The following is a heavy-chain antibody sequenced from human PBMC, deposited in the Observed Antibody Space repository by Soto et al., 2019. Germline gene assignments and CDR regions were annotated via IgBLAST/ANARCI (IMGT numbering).Heavy chain of an antibody. J-gene: IGHJ4*02. CDR1: GFTFSSYA. CDR3: ARDSTKTPPPYYFDY. D-gene: IGHD5-12*01. CDR2: ISYDGSNK. V-gene: IGHV3-30-3*01. Sequence: GGSLRLSCAASGFTFSSYAMHWVRQAPGKGLEWVAVISYDGSNKYYADSVKGRFTISRDNSKNTLYLQMNSLRAEDTAVYYCARDSTKTPPPYYFDYWGQGTLVTVSS.